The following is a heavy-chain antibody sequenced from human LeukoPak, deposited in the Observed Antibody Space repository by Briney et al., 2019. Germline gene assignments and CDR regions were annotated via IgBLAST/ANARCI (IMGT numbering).Heavy chain of an antibody. CDR2: ISWNSGSI. V-gene: IGHV3-9*01. J-gene: IGHJ5*02. Sequence: GRSLRLSCAASGFTFDDYAMHWVRQAPGKGLEWVSGISWNSGSIGYADSVKGRFTISRDNAKNSLYLQMNSLRAEDTALYYCAKDPSERDYGGPNWFDPWGQGTLVTVSS. CDR3: AKDPSERDYGGPNWFDP. D-gene: IGHD4-23*01. CDR1: GFTFDDYA.